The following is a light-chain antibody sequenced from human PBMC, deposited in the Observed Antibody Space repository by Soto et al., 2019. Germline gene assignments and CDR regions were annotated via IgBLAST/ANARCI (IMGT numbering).Light chain of an antibody. J-gene: IGKJ1*01. Sequence: EIVLTQSRATLSLSPGERAALSCRASQSVRSYLAWYQQKPGQAPRLLIYGASTRATDMPGTFSGRGSGTEFTLTISSLRPEDFGVYYCQQYRSWPRTFGQGTKVDIK. CDR1: QSVRSY. V-gene: IGKV3-11*01. CDR2: GAS. CDR3: QQYRSWPRT.